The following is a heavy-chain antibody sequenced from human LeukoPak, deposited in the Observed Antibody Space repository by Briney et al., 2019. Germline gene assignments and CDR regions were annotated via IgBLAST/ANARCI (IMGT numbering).Heavy chain of an antibody. V-gene: IGHV3-21*04. CDR1: GFTFSSYS. CDR3: VKDFGRNIGGPDY. J-gene: IGHJ4*02. D-gene: IGHD3-10*01. Sequence: GGSLRLSCAASGFTFSSYSMNWVRQAPGKGLEWVSSISSSSSYIYYADSVKGRFAISRDNSKSTLFLQMNSLRGEDTAVYYCVKDFGRNIGGPDYWGRGTLVTVSS. CDR2: ISSSSSYI.